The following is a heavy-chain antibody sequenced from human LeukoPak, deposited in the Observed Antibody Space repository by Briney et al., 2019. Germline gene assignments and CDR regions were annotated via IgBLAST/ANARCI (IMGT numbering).Heavy chain of an antibody. CDR3: ARSDWFDP. J-gene: IGHJ5*02. D-gene: IGHD2-21*01. V-gene: IGHV3-74*03. CDR1: GFSFSSYW. CDR2: TKSDGVTT. Sequence: GGPLRLSCAASGFSFSSYWMHWVRQAPGKGLVWVSRTKSDGVTTAYADSVKGRFTISRDNAKNTLYLQMNSLRAEDTAVYYCARSDWFDPWGQGALVTVSS.